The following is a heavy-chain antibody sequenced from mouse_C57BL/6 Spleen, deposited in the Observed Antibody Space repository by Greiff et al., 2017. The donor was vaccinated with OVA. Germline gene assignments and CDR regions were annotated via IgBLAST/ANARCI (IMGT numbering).Heavy chain of an antibody. V-gene: IGHV1-50*01. CDR1: GYTFTSYW. Sequence: QVQLQQPGAELVKPGASVKLSCKASGYTFTSYWMQWVKQRPGQGLEWIGEIDPSDSYTNYNQKFKGKATLTVDTSSSTAYMQLSSLTSEDSAVYYFARGITTVVYFDYWGQGTTLTVSS. CDR3: ARGITTVVYFDY. CDR2: IDPSDSYT. D-gene: IGHD1-1*01. J-gene: IGHJ2*01.